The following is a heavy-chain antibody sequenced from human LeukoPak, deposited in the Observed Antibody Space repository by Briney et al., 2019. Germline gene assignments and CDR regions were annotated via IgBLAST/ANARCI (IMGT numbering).Heavy chain of an antibody. J-gene: IGHJ6*02. D-gene: IGHD3-10*01. CDR2: ISAYNGNT. CDR1: GYTFTSYG. Sequence: ASVKVSCKASGYTFTSYGISWVRQAPGQGLEWMGWISAYNGNTNYAQKLQGRVTMTTDTSTSTAYMELRSLRSDDTAVYYCARGRAMVRGVKTLLGLGMDVWGQGTTVTVSS. CDR3: ARGRAMVRGVKTLLGLGMDV. V-gene: IGHV1-18*01.